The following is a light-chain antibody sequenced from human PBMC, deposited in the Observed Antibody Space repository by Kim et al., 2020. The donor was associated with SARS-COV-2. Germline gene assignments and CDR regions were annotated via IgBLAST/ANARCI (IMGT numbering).Light chain of an antibody. CDR1: SSMNGSNT. CDR3: AAWDDSLNGPV. J-gene: IGLJ2*01. V-gene: IGLV1-44*01. CDR2: SNN. Sequence: RVTISCSGSSSMNGSNTVNWYQQVPGTAPKHLIYSNNQRPSGVPDRFSGSKSGTSASLAISGLQSEDDADYCCAAWDDSLNGPVFGGGTQLTVL.